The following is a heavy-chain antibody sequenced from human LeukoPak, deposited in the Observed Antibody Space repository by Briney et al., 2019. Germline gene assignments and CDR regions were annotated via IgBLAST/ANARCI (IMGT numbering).Heavy chain of an antibody. Sequence: GGSLRLSCAVSGFTFSDYYMSWIRQGPGKGLEWVSYISSSGSTVYYAGSVKGRFTISRDNAKDSLYLQMNSLRTEDTAVYYCAIIGCYRGVCAFDIWGQGTMVTVSS. D-gene: IGHD2-21*01. CDR2: ISSSGSTV. J-gene: IGHJ3*02. CDR1: GFTFSDYY. CDR3: AIIGCYRGVCAFDI. V-gene: IGHV3-11*04.